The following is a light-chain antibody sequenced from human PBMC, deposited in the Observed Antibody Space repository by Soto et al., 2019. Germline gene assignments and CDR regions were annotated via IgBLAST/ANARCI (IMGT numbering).Light chain of an antibody. V-gene: IGLV2-8*01. Sequence: QLVLTQPPSASGSPGQSVTISCTGTNTDIGGHKYVSWYQHHPGKAPKLLIYEVSERPSGVPDRFSGSKSGNAASLTVSGLQADDEAMYYCSSYTGTNNFVLFGGGTKVTVL. J-gene: IGLJ2*01. CDR1: NTDIGGHKY. CDR2: EVS. CDR3: SSYTGTNNFVL.